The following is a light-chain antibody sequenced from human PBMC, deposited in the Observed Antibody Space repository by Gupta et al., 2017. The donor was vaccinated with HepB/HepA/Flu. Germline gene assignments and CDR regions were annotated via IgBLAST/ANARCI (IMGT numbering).Light chain of an antibody. CDR2: GAS. J-gene: IGKJ2*01. Sequence: DIQLTQSPSSLSASVGDRVTITCRAGQSVATYLHWYQQETGKAPRLLIYGASTLQSGVPPRFSGSGSGTDFTLTISSLQPEDFAIYYCQQGFSTPYTFGQGTKLEI. CDR3: QQGFSTPYT. CDR1: QSVATY. V-gene: IGKV1-39*01.